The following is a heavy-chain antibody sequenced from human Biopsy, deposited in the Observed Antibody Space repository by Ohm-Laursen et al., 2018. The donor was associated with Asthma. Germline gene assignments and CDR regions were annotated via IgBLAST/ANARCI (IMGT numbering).Heavy chain of an antibody. CDR2: ISYDGRET. V-gene: IGHV3-30*03. CDR3: TRDRFYNSVTSESFYYGVDV. CDR1: GFRFPIYG. Sequence: SLRLSCATSGFRFPIYGMHWVRQGPGKGPEWVALISYDGRETGYVDSVKGRFTISRDNFRNTVHLQMSSLRPEDSAVYYCTRDRFYNSVTSESFYYGVDVWGQGTTVTVSS. J-gene: IGHJ6*02. D-gene: IGHD2-21*02.